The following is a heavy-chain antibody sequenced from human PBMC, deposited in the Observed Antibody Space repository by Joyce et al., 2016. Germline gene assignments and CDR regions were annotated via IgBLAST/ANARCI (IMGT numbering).Heavy chain of an antibody. J-gene: IGHJ4*02. Sequence: QVQLVESGGGVVQPGRSLRLSCAASGFTFSSSVMHWVRQAPGKGLGWVAVMSYVGSNKYYADSVKGRFTISRDNSKNMLYLQMNSLRAEDTAVYHCAKDPAFWYHFDYWGQGTLVTVSS. CDR1: GFTFSSSV. V-gene: IGHV3-30*18. CDR2: MSYVGSNK. D-gene: IGHD6-13*01. CDR3: AKDPAFWYHFDY.